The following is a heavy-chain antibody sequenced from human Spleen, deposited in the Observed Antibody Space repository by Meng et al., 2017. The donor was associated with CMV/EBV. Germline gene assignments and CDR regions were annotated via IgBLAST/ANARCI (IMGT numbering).Heavy chain of an antibody. Sequence: SETLSLTCAVSGGSISSTSYYWGGIRQPPGKGLQWIGNIYYSGDTYYNPSLQSRVTISLDTSKNQFSLKLSSVTAADTAVYYCASLYFDFWSVGDYYYYGMDVWGQGTTVTVSS. CDR1: GGSISSTSYY. CDR2: IYYSGDT. CDR3: ASLYFDFWSVGDYYYYGMDV. V-gene: IGHV4-39*07. J-gene: IGHJ6*02. D-gene: IGHD3-3*01.